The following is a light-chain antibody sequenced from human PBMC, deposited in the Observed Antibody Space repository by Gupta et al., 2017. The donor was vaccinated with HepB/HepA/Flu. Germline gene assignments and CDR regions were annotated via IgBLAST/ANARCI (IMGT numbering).Light chain of an antibody. CDR1: QTLLYANNNDY. CDR2: WAS. CDR3: QQYYDIPLT. J-gene: IGKJ5*01. V-gene: IGKV4-1*01. Sequence: VMTRPPASIAVALGAEATTNCKSSQTLLYANNNDYLDWYQKKPGQPPKLLISWASTPESGVPDRFSGSGSRTDFTLTISGLQADDVAVYYCQQYYDIPLTFGQGTRLEIK.